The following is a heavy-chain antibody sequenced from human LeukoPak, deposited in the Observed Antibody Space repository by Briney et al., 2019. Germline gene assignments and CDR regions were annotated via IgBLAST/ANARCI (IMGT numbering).Heavy chain of an antibody. J-gene: IGHJ4*02. Sequence: SETLSLTCTVSGYSISSDYYWGWIRQPPGKGLEWIGSIYHSGSTFYNPSLKSRVTISVDTSKNQFSLKLSSVTAADTAVYYCAREATVAGKLYDYWGQGTLVTVSS. CDR3: AREATVAGKLYDY. V-gene: IGHV4-38-2*02. D-gene: IGHD6-19*01. CDR2: IYHSGST. CDR1: GYSISSDYY.